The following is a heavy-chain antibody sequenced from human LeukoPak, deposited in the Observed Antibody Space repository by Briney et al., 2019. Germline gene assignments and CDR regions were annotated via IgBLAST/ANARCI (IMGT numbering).Heavy chain of an antibody. V-gene: IGHV4-39*01. J-gene: IGHJ4*02. D-gene: IGHD3-22*01. CDR1: GGSISSSSYY. Sequence: SETLSLTCTVSGGSISSSSYYWGWIRQPPGKGLEWIGSIYYSGSTYYNPSLKSRATISVDTSKNQFSLKLSSVTAADTAVYYCARLSYDSSGYKYYFDYWGQGTLVTVSS. CDR3: ARLSYDSSGYKYYFDY. CDR2: IYYSGST.